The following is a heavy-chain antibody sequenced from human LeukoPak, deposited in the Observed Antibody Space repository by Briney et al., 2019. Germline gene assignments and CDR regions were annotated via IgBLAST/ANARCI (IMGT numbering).Heavy chain of an antibody. CDR2: IYTDGST. Sequence: GGSLRLSCAASGFTFSSYALSWVRQAPGKGLEWVSTIYTDGSTYYADSVKGRFTISRDNSKETLYLQMDSLKADDTAVYYCARVYVSFNMAFDYWGQGTLVTVSS. CDR3: ARVYVSFNMAFDY. V-gene: IGHV3-66*01. CDR1: GFTFSSYA. J-gene: IGHJ4*02. D-gene: IGHD2/OR15-2a*01.